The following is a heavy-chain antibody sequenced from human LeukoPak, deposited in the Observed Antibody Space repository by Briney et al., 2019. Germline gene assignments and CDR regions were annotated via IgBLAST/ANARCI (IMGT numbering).Heavy chain of an antibody. CDR1: GFTFSSYS. J-gene: IGHJ1*01. CDR2: ISSGSSYI. V-gene: IGHV3-21*01. D-gene: IGHD6-13*01. Sequence: PGGSLRLSCAASGFTFSSYSMNWFRQAPGKGLEWVSSISSGSSYIYYADSVKGRFTISRDNAKDSLYLQMNSLRAEDTAVYYCATPAAGPRAEYSQHWGQGTLVTVSP. CDR3: ATPAAGPRAEYSQH.